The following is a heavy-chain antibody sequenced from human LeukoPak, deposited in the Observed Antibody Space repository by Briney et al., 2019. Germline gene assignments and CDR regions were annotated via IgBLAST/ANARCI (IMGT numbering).Heavy chain of an antibody. D-gene: IGHD3-16*01. CDR3: ARGGALGPYYYYGMDV. J-gene: IGHJ6*02. V-gene: IGHV3-74*01. CDR1: GFTFSRYW. CDR2: INSDGSSR. Sequence: GGSLRLSCAASGFTFSRYWMHWVRQAPGKGLVWVSRINSDGSSRSYADSVKGRSTISRDNAKNTLYLQMNSLRVEDTAVYYCARGGALGPYYYYGMDVWGQGTTVTVSS.